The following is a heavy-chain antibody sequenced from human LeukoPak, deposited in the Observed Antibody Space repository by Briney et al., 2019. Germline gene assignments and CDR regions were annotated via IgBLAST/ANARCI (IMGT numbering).Heavy chain of an antibody. J-gene: IGHJ5*01. Sequence: ASVKVSCKASGYTFTGYFMHWVRQAPGQGLEWMGWINPNIGDASYEQKFQGRVTMTRDRSIKTAYMELSRLTSDDTAVYYCARMDLDGGDSIGFDSWGQGTLVTVSS. CDR3: ARMDLDGGDSIGFDS. CDR1: GYTFTGYF. CDR2: INPNIGDA. V-gene: IGHV1-2*02. D-gene: IGHD2-21*02.